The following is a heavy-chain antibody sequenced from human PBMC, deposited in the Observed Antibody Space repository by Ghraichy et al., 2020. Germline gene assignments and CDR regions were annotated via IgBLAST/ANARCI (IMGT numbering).Heavy chain of an antibody. CDR3: ARAPYDDDGFYDDGFDV. V-gene: IGHV4-30-2*01. J-gene: IGHJ3*01. Sequence: SETPSLTCAVSGGSISSGSFSWSWIRQPPGKGLEWIAYIYQSGSTYYNPSLKSRVTISLDDSKNQFSLNLSSVTAADTAVYYCARAPYDDDGFYDDGFDVWGQGIMFTVSS. CDR1: GGSISSGSFS. CDR2: IYQSGST. D-gene: IGHD3-22*01.